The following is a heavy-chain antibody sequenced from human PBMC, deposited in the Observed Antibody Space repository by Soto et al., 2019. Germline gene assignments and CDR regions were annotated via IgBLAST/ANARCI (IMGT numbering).Heavy chain of an antibody. CDR1: GYTFTGYY. V-gene: IGHV1-2*04. Sequence: GASVKVSCKASGYTFTGYYMHWVRQAPGQGLEWMGWINPNSGGTNYAQKFQGWVTMTRDTSISTAYMELSRLRSDDTAVYYCARAVASEDIVVVPAADPRNWFDPWGQGTLVTLSS. CDR3: ARAVASEDIVVVPAADPRNWFDP. J-gene: IGHJ5*02. CDR2: INPNSGGT. D-gene: IGHD2-2*01.